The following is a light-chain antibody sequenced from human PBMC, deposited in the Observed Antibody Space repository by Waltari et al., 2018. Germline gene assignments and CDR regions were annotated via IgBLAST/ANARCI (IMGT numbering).Light chain of an antibody. J-gene: IGLJ2*01. CDR1: SSNIGAGYY. Sequence: QSVLTQPPSVSGAPGQRVTISCTGSSSNIGAGYYVHWYQQLPGTAPKLLIYGNSNRPSGFPDRFSGSKSGTSASLAITGLQAEDEADYYCQSYDSSLSGVVFGGGTKLTVL. V-gene: IGLV1-40*01. CDR3: QSYDSSLSGVV. CDR2: GNS.